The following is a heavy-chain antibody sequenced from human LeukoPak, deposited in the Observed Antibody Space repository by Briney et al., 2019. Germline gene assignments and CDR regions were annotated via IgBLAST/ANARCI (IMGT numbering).Heavy chain of an antibody. V-gene: IGHV3-23*01. CDR2: ISDSPDIT. J-gene: IGHJ4*02. D-gene: IGHD3-9*01. CDR3: ARVGLGDRYFEYYNEY. Sequence: GGSLRLSCVASGFTFTNYAMNWVRQAPGRGLEWLSLISDSPDITYYTDSVKGRFTISRSNSDNTVYLQMNNLRADDTAVYYCARVGLGDRYFEYYNEYWGQGTLVTVSS. CDR1: GFTFTNYA.